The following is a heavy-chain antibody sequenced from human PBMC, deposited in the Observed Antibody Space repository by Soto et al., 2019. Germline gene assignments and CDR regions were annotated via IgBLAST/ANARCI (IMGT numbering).Heavy chain of an antibody. V-gene: IGHV3-48*03. CDR2: ISSSGSTM. Sequence: EVRLVESGGGLVQPGGSLRLSCTASGFTFSSYEMNWDRQAPGKGLEWVSYISSSGSTMYYADSVKGLFTISRDNSKNSLYLQMNSLRADDTALYYCAKAHTYYDTLTGYYDYYYGMDVWGKGTTVTVSS. D-gene: IGHD3-9*01. CDR1: GFTFSSYE. CDR3: AKAHTYYDTLTGYYDYYYGMDV. J-gene: IGHJ6*04.